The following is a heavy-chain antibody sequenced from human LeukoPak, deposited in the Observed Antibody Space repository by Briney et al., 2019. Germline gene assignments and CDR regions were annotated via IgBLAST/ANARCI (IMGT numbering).Heavy chain of an antibody. CDR2: IYTSGST. CDR1: GGSISSYC. CDR3: ARSIVATITGVMDWFDP. D-gene: IGHD5-12*01. J-gene: IGHJ5*02. V-gene: IGHV4-4*07. Sequence: SETLSLTCTLSGGSISSYCWSWIRQPAGKGLEWIGRIYTSGSTNYNPSLKSRVTMSVDTSKNQFSLELSSVTAADTAVYYCARSIVATITGVMDWFDPWGQGTLVTVSS.